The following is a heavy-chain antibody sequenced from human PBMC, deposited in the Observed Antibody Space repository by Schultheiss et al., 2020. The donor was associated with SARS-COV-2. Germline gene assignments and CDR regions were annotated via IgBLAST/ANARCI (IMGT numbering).Heavy chain of an antibody. D-gene: IGHD6-19*01. CDR2: ISSSGSTI. Sequence: GGSLRLSCAASGFTFSNAWMNWVRQAPGKGLEWVSYISSSGSTIYYADSVKGRFTISRDNAKNSLYLQMNSLRAGDTAVYYCAKSLSSGGYFDYWGQGTLVTVSS. CDR3: AKSLSSGGYFDY. J-gene: IGHJ4*02. V-gene: IGHV3-11*04. CDR1: GFTFSNAW.